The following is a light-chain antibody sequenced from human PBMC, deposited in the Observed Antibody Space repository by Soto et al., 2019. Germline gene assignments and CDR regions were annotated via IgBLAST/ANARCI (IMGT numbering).Light chain of an antibody. Sequence: QSALTQPASVSGSPGQSITISCTGTSSDVGGYNYVSWYQQHPGKAPKFLLYEVSNRPSGVSHRFSGSKSGNTASLTISGLQAEDEADYYCSSYTSSSTLVFGTGTKLTVL. CDR2: EVS. V-gene: IGLV2-14*01. CDR3: SSYTSSSTLV. J-gene: IGLJ1*01. CDR1: SSDVGGYNY.